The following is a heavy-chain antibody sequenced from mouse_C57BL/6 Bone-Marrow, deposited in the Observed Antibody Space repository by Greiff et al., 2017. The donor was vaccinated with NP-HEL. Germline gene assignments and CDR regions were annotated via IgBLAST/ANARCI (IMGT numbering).Heavy chain of an antibody. J-gene: IGHJ3*01. CDR2: ISNLAYSI. Sequence: DVMLVESGGGLVPPGGSLKLSCAASGFTFSDYGLAWVRQAPRKGPEWVAFISNLAYSIYYADTVTGRFTISRENAKNTLYLEMSSLRSEDTAMYDCAMYYGSSPAWFAYWGQGTLVTVSA. CDR3: AMYYGSSPAWFAY. V-gene: IGHV5-15*01. CDR1: GFTFSDYG. D-gene: IGHD1-1*01.